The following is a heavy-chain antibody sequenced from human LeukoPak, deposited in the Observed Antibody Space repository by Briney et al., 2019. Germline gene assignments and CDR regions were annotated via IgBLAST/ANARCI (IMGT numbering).Heavy chain of an antibody. D-gene: IGHD2-15*01. CDR1: GFTFSSYE. Sequence: PGGSLRLSCAASGFTFSSYEMNWVRQAPGKGLEWVSYISSSSSTIYYADSVKGRFTISRDNAKNSLYLQMNSLRAEDTAVYYCARGGDVVVVAATIWFDPWGQGTLVTVSS. J-gene: IGHJ5*02. CDR2: ISSSSSTI. CDR3: ARGGDVVVVAATIWFDP. V-gene: IGHV3-48*03.